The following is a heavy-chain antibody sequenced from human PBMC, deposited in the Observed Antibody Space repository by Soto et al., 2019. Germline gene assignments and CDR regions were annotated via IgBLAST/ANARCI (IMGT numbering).Heavy chain of an antibody. CDR1: GGSINSGNYY. CDR3: ARHGGSGWDAASWFDP. CDR2: IYYSGGT. D-gene: IGHD6-19*01. V-gene: IGHV4-39*01. Sequence: SETLSHTCIVSGGSINSGNYYWGWIRQSPGKGLEWIESIYYSGGTLNNPSFRGRVTMSVDTSKNQFTLKLTSVTAADTGVYYCARHGGSGWDAASWFDPWGQGTLVTVSS. J-gene: IGHJ5*02.